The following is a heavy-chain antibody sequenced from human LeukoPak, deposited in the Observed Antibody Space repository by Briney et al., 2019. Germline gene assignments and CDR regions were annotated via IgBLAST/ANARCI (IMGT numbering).Heavy chain of an antibody. V-gene: IGHV3-23*01. D-gene: IGHD5-24*01. Sequence: SGGSLRLSCAASGFTFSSYAMSWVRQAPGKGLEWVSAISGSGGSTYYADSVKGRFTISRDNSKNTLYLQMNSLRAEDTALYYCAGARDGYSEKGGFDIWGQGTLVTVTS. CDR1: GFTFSSYA. CDR2: ISGSGGST. J-gene: IGHJ3*02. CDR3: AGARDGYSEKGGFDI.